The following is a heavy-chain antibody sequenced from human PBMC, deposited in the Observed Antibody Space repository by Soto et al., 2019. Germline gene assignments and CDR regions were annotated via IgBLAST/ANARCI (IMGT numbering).Heavy chain of an antibody. CDR3: AREGHEYCTNGVCSVDY. CDR1: GYTFTGYY. J-gene: IGHJ4*02. CDR2: INPNSGGT. Sequence: ASVKVSCKASGYTFTGYYMHWVRQAPGQGLEWMGWINPNSGGTNYAQKFQGWVTMTRDTSISTAYMELSRLRSDDTAVYYCAREGHEYCTNGVCSVDYWGQGTLVTVSS. V-gene: IGHV1-2*04. D-gene: IGHD2-8*01.